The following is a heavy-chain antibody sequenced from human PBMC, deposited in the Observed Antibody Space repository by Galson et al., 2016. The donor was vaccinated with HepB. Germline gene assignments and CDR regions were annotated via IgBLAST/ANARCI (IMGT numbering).Heavy chain of an antibody. J-gene: IGHJ3*02. V-gene: IGHV3-21*01. CDR1: GFPFSSFY. D-gene: IGHD3-3*01. CDR3: ASDPFSFGFLITGHAAFHI. CDR2: ISPSSSYM. Sequence: SLRLSCAASGFPFSSFYMSWVRQAPGRGLQWVSSISPSSSYMSYADAVKGRFTIARDNVKSSLYLEMSSLRAEDSAVYYCASDPFSFGFLITGHAAFHIWGQGTMVTVSS.